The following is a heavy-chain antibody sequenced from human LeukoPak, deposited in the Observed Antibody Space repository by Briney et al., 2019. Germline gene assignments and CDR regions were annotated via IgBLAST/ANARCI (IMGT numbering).Heavy chain of an antibody. Sequence: PGGSLRLSCAASGFTVSSNYMSWVRQAPGQGLEWVSAITGSGTTRFYADSVKGRFTISRDNSKNTLYLQMNSLRAEDSAAYYCAKEDSGSYYRGADFWGQGTLVTVSS. V-gene: IGHV3-23*01. CDR3: AKEDSGSYYRGADF. J-gene: IGHJ4*02. CDR2: ITGSGTTR. CDR1: GFTVSSNY. D-gene: IGHD1-26*01.